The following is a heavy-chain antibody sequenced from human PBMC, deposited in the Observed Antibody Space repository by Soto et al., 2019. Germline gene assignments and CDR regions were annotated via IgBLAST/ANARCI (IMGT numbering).Heavy chain of an antibody. CDR2: IDPSDSYT. V-gene: IGHV5-10-1*01. CDR3: ARLVPIAARPNSDY. D-gene: IGHD6-6*01. J-gene: IGHJ4*02. Sequence: PGESLKISCKCSGYSFTSYWISWVRQMPGKGLEWMGRIDPSDSYTNYSPSFQGHVTISADKSISTAYLQWSSLRASDTAMYYCARLVPIAARPNSDYWGQGTLVTVSS. CDR1: GYSFTSYW.